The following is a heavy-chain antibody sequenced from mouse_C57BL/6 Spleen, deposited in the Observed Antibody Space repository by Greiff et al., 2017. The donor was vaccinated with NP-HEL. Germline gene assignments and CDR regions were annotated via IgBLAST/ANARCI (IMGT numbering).Heavy chain of an antibody. CDR2: ISDGGSYT. Sequence: EVQLVESGGGLVKPGGSLKLSCAASGFTFSSYAMSWVRQTPEKRLEWVATISDGGSYTYYPDNVKGRFTLSRDNAKNNLYLQLSHLKSEDTAMYYCARVYYGSSLAWCAYWGQGTLGTVSA. V-gene: IGHV5-4*01. CDR1: GFTFSSYA. J-gene: IGHJ3*01. D-gene: IGHD1-1*01. CDR3: ARVYYGSSLAWCAY.